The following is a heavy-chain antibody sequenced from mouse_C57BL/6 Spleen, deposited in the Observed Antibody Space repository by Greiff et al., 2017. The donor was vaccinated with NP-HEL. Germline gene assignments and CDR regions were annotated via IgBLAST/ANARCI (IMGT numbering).Heavy chain of an antibody. CDR1: GYTFTSYW. CDR3: ARDGAMDY. CDR2: IDPSDSYT. V-gene: IGHV1-69*01. Sequence: QVQLQQPGAELVMPGASVKLSCKASGYTFTSYWMHWVKQRPGQGLEWIGEIDPSDSYTTYNQKFKGKATLTVDKTSSTAIMQLSSLTSEDSAVYYCARDGAMDYWGQGTSVTVSS. J-gene: IGHJ4*01.